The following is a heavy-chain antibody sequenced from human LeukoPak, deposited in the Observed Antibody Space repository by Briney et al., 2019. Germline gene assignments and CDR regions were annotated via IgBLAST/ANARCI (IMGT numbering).Heavy chain of an antibody. J-gene: IGHJ4*02. V-gene: IGHV4-61*01. CDR1: GGSVSSGTYY. Sequence: SETLSLTCTVSGGSVSSGTYYWSWIRQPPGRGLEWIGYIYYSGSTNYNPSLKSRVTISVDTSKNLFSLNLRSVTAADTAVYYCAIGRFCSTCHFPDYWGQGTLVTVSS. D-gene: IGHD6-13*01. CDR3: AIGRFCSTCHFPDY. CDR2: IYYSGST.